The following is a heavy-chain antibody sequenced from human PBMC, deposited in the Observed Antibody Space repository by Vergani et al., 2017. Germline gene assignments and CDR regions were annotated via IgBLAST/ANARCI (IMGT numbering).Heavy chain of an antibody. J-gene: IGHJ6*03. CDR1: GGTFSSYA. CDR2: IIPIFGTA. Sequence: QVQLVQSGAEVKKPGSSVKVSCKASGGTFSSYAISWVRQAPGQGLGWMGGIIPIFGTANYAQKFQGRVPITADESTSTAYMELSSLRSEDTAGYYCARGAVVVVPAASYYYYYMDVWGKGTTVTVSS. D-gene: IGHD2-2*01. V-gene: IGHV1-69*01. CDR3: ARGAVVVVPAASYYYYYMDV.